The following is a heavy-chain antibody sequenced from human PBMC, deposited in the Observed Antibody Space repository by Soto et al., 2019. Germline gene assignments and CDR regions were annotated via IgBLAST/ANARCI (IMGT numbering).Heavy chain of an antibody. CDR3: GRGRSGQIVVFY. J-gene: IGHJ4*02. Sequence: PRASVKVSCKAAGYTFTVHYIHCVRQAPEQGPEWMGEIGPESGATRYAQRFQGRVTMTRDMSITTVYMELNNLSPDDTAVYYCGRGRSGQIVVFYWGQGTPVTVSS. D-gene: IGHD1-26*01. CDR1: GYTFTVHY. CDR2: IGPESGAT. V-gene: IGHV1-2*02.